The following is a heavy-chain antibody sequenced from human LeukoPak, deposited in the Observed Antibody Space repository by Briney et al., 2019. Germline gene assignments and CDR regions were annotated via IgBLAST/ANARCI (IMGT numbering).Heavy chain of an antibody. CDR3: ARARDYGDYVFDY. V-gene: IGHV1-46*01. J-gene: IGHJ4*02. Sequence: ASVKVSCKASGYTFSTYYIHWVRQAPGQGLEWMGIINPSGGSTSYAQKSQGRVTMTRDTSTSTVYMELTSLRSEDTAVFYCARARDYGDYVFDYWGQGTLVTVSS. CDR1: GYTFSTYY. D-gene: IGHD4-17*01. CDR2: INPSGGST.